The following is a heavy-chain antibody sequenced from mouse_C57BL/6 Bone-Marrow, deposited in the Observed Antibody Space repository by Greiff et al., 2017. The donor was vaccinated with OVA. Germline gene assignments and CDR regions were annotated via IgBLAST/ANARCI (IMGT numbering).Heavy chain of an antibody. J-gene: IGHJ2*01. D-gene: IGHD3-2*02. V-gene: IGHV1-82*01. CDR2: IYPGDGDT. Sequence: QVQLQQSGPELVKPGASVKISCKASGYAFSSSWMNWVKQRPGKGLEWIGRIYPGDGDTNYNGNFKGKATLTADKSSSTAYMQLSSLTSEDSAVYFCAREDSSGYVYWGQGTTLTVSS. CDR3: AREDSSGYVY. CDR1: GYAFSSSW.